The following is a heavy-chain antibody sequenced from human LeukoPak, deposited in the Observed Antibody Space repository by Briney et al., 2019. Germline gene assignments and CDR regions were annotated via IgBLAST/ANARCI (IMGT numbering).Heavy chain of an antibody. Sequence: GGSLRLSCTASGFIFSNFGLSWVRQPPGKGLEWVSAIGMGDDTYYADTVKGRFTISRDNSKNTLFLQMTSLSAEDTAIYYCEKGFYGSGSSYFDAWGQGTLVSVSS. V-gene: IGHV3-23*01. D-gene: IGHD3-10*01. CDR3: EKGFYGSGSSYFDA. CDR2: IGMGDDT. J-gene: IGHJ4*02. CDR1: GFIFSNFG.